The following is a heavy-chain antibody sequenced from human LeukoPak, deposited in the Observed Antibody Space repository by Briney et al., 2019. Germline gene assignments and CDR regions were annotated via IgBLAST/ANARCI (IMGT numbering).Heavy chain of an antibody. D-gene: IGHD4-17*01. CDR3: AKDTYGDYEGD. CDR1: GFTFSSCG. Sequence: PGGSLRLSCAASGFTFSSCGMHWVRQAPGKGLEWVAVIWYDGSNKYYADSVKGRFTISRDNSKNTLYLQMNSLRAEDTAVYYCAKDTYGDYEGDWGQGTLVTVSS. V-gene: IGHV3-33*06. J-gene: IGHJ4*02. CDR2: IWYDGSNK.